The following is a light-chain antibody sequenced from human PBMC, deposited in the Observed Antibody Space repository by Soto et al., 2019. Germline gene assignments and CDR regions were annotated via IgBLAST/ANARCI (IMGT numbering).Light chain of an antibody. CDR1: QGIDNY. V-gene: IGKV1-16*02. Sequence: DIQMTQSPSSLSASVGDRVTITCRASQGIDNYLAWFQQKAGKAPKPLIYGASTLLSGVPSNFSGSASGTDFTLTISSLQPEDLATYYCQKYDSGIRTFGGGTTVEIK. CDR2: GAS. CDR3: QKYDSGIRT. J-gene: IGKJ4*01.